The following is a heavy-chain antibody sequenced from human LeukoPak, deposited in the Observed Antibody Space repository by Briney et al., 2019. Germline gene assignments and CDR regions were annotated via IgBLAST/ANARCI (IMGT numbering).Heavy chain of an antibody. D-gene: IGHD3-3*01. CDR1: VCTFANYA. V-gene: IGHV1-69*13. J-gene: IGHJ4*02. CDR2: IIPIFGTG. Sequence: ASVNVSFTSSVCTFANYAISWVRKAPGQGREWMGGIIPIFGTGDSAQKFQGRLTITADESTRTTYMELSSLRSEDTAVYYCAKGHDDFRQFDYWGQGTLVTVSS. CDR3: AKGHDDFRQFDY.